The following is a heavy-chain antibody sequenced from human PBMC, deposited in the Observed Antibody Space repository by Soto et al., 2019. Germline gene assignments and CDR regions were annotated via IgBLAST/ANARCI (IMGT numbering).Heavy chain of an antibody. CDR2: ISATGGGT. Sequence: LRLSCAASGFKFSNYAMCWVRHAAGKGLEWVSLISATGGGTYYADSVKGRFTISRDNSHNTLYLQVHSLTAEDTAVYYCAKDRRAGGNSAFYFDFWGQGAQVTVSS. CDR3: AKDRRAGGNSAFYFDF. CDR1: GFKFSNYA. D-gene: IGHD3-16*01. V-gene: IGHV3-23*01. J-gene: IGHJ4*02.